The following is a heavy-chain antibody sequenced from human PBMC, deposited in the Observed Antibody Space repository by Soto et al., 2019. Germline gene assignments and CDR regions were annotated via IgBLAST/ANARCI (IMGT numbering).Heavy chain of an antibody. J-gene: IGHJ3*02. CDR3: ARGPPAVVVAADACDI. CDR1: GFTFSSHG. D-gene: IGHD2-15*01. V-gene: IGHV3-33*01. CDR2: IWYDGSDK. Sequence: GSLRLSCVASGFTFSSHGMHWVRQAPGKGLEWVAVIWYDGSDKFYADSVKGRFTISRDNFKNTLFLQMNSLRAEDTAVYYCARGPPAVVVAADACDIWGQGTMVTVSS.